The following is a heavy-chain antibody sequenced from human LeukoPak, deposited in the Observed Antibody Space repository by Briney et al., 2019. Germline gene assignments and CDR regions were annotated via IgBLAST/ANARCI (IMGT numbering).Heavy chain of an antibody. D-gene: IGHD5-18*01. CDR3: ARGGGYGPLGD. CDR1: GGSFSGYY. J-gene: IGHJ4*02. CDR2: INHSGST. Sequence: PSETLSLTCAVYGGSFSGYYWSWIRQPPGKGLEWIGEINHSGSTNYNPSLKSRVTISVDTSKNQFSLKLSSVTAADTAVYYCARGGGYGPLGDWGQGTLVTVSS. V-gene: IGHV4-34*01.